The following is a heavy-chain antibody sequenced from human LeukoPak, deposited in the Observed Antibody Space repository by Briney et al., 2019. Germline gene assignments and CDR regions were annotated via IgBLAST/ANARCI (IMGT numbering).Heavy chain of an antibody. CDR2: IYPRDGST. V-gene: IGHV1-46*01. CDR1: GHILTSNY. Sequence: ASVRVSCKASGHILTSNYIYRVRQAPGQGLEWMGMIYPRDGSTSYAQKFQGRVTVTRDTSTSTVHMELSGLRSEDTAVYYCAKEAFDYWGQGTLVTVSS. J-gene: IGHJ4*02. CDR3: AKEAFDY.